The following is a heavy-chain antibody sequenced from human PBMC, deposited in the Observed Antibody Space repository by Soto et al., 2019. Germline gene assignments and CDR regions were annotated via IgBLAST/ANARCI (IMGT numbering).Heavy chain of an antibody. V-gene: IGHV1-69*01. CDR1: GDTFSSHG. CDR2: IIPKFGTT. D-gene: IGHD1-20*01. J-gene: IGHJ5*02. Sequence: QVQLVQSGAEVKKPGSSVKVSCKASGDTFSSHGISWVRQAPGQGLEYMGGIIPKFGTTNYAQKFRGRVTITADESTSTAYMEVSSLRYEDTAVYYCARASGRGLYNWFDPWGQGTLVTVSS. CDR3: ARASGRGLYNWFDP.